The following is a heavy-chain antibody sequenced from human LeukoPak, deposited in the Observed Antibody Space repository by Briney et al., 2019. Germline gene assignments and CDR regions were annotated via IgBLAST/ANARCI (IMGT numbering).Heavy chain of an antibody. D-gene: IGHD6-19*01. CDR3: AKAPIAVAGTSNYFDY. CDR2: ISGSGGST. J-gene: IGHJ4*02. Sequence: GGSLRLSCAASGFPFSSYAMSWVRQAPGKGVEWVPAISGSGGSTYYADSVKGRFTISRDNSKNTLYLQMNSLRAEDTSVYYCAKAPIAVAGTSNYFDYWGQGTLVTVSS. V-gene: IGHV3-23*01. CDR1: GFPFSSYA.